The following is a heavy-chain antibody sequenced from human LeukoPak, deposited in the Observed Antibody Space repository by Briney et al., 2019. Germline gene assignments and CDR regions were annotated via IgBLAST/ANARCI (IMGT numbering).Heavy chain of an antibody. Sequence: SETLSLTCTVSGGSISSYSWSWIRQPPGKRLEWIGYVYYSGTTNYNPSLRSRVTISVDTSKNQFSLKLNSVTAADTAVYYCAREEYGDYVGYWGQGTLVTVSS. D-gene: IGHD4-17*01. V-gene: IGHV4-59*01. J-gene: IGHJ4*02. CDR3: AREEYGDYVGY. CDR2: VYYSGTT. CDR1: GGSISSYS.